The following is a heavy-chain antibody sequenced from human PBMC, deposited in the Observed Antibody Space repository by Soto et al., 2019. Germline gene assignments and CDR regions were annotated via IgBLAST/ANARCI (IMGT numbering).Heavy chain of an antibody. Sequence: SETLSLTCTVSGGSISSSSYYWGWIRQPPGKGLEWIGSIYYSGSTYYNPSLKSRVTISVDTSKNQFSLKLSSVTAAVTAVYYCARHGPDGDYGESFDYWGQGTLVTVAS. CDR2: IYYSGST. D-gene: IGHD4-17*01. CDR3: ARHGPDGDYGESFDY. J-gene: IGHJ4*02. CDR1: GGSISSSSYY. V-gene: IGHV4-39*01.